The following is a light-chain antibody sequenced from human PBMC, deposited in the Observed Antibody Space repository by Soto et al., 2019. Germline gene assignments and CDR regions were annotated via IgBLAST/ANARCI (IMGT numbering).Light chain of an antibody. J-gene: IGLJ1*01. CDR2: EVS. CDR1: SSDVGKYDY. V-gene: IGLV2-8*01. CDR3: SSYTSSSTPYV. Sequence: QSALTQPPSASGSPGQSVTISCTGTSSDVGKYDYVSWFQHHPGKAPKLIIYEVSKRPSGVPDRFSGSKSGSTASLTVSGLQTEDEADYYCSSYTSSSTPYVFGTGTKVTVL.